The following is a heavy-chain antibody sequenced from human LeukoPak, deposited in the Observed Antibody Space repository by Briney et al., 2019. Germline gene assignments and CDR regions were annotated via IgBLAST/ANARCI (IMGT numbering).Heavy chain of an antibody. CDR3: ARDLDRSPPGPSAFDI. Sequence: SETLSLTCTVSGGSISSYYWSWIRQPPGKGLEWIGYIYYSGSTNYNPSLKSRVTISVDTSKNQFSLKLSSVTAADTAVYYCARDLDRSPPGPSAFDIWGQGTMVTVSS. J-gene: IGHJ3*02. CDR2: IYYSGST. D-gene: IGHD1-14*01. V-gene: IGHV4-59*01. CDR1: GGSISSYY.